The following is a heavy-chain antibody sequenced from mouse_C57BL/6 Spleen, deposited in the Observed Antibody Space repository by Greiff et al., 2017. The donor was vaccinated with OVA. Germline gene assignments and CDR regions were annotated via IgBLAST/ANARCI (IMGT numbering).Heavy chain of an antibody. CDR2: IRHKANGYTT. V-gene: IGHV7-3*01. CDR1: VFTFTDSY. Sequence: VLLVESGRGLVQPGGSLSVSCAASVFTFTDSYMSWVRQPPGKALEWLGFIRHKANGYTTEYSASVKGRFTISRDNSQSILYLQMNALRAEDSATYYCARYLPTVDRDCYFDGWGTGTTVTVSS. D-gene: IGHD5-5*01. J-gene: IGHJ1*03. CDR3: ARYLPTVDRDCYFDG.